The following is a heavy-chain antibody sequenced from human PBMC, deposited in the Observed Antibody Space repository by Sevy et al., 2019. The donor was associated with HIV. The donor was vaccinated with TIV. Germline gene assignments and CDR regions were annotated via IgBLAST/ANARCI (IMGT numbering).Heavy chain of an antibody. Sequence: GGSLRLSCAASGFTFSTYSMNWVRQAPGKGLEWVSSISSSSSYIYYADSVKGRFTISRDNAKNSLYLQMNSLRAEDTAVYYWARDKLGAYQIDYWGQGTMVTVSS. V-gene: IGHV3-21*01. CDR2: ISSSSSYI. D-gene: IGHD7-27*01. CDR1: GFTFSTYS. CDR3: ARDKLGAYQIDY. J-gene: IGHJ4*01.